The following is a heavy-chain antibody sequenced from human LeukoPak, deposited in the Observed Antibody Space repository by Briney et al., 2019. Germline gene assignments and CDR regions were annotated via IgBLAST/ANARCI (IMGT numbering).Heavy chain of an antibody. D-gene: IGHD6-13*01. CDR2: IVPIFGTA. CDR3: ATLTSWLSYYYYMDV. V-gene: IGHV1-69*06. Sequence: GASVKVSCKASGGTFSSYAISWVRQAPGQGLEWMGGIVPIFGTANYAQKFQGRVTITADKSTSTAYMELSSLRSEDTAVYYCATLTSWLSYYYYMDVWGKGTTVTISS. CDR1: GGTFSSYA. J-gene: IGHJ6*03.